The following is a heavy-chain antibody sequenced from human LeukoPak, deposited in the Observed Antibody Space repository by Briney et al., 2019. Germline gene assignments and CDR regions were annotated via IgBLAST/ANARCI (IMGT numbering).Heavy chain of an antibody. D-gene: IGHD6-19*01. CDR2: IYPGDSDT. CDR1: GYTFTSYW. Sequence: LGESLKISCKGSGYTFTSYWIGWVRQMPGKGLEWMGIIYPGDSDTRYSPSFQGQVTISADKSISTAYLQWSSLKASDTAMYYCARFRYSSGWYPFDYWGQGTLVTVSS. J-gene: IGHJ4*02. V-gene: IGHV5-51*01. CDR3: ARFRYSSGWYPFDY.